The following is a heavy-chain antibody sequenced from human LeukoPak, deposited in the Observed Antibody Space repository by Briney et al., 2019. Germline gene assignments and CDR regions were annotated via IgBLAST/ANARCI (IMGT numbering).Heavy chain of an antibody. D-gene: IGHD3-22*01. CDR1: GFAVSNNY. CDR3: ARARCDTCGYGS. CDR2: IYGGGHT. J-gene: IGHJ5*02. Sequence: GGSLRLSCAASGFAVSNNYMSWVRQAPGKGLERVAVIYGGGHTDYADSVKGRFTISRDSSKNTLYRQMNSLGPEDTAEYYCARARCDTCGYGSWGQGTLVTVAS. V-gene: IGHV3-66*02.